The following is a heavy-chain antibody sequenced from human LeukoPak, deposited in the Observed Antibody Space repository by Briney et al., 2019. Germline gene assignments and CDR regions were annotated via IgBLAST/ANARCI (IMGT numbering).Heavy chain of an antibody. CDR2: ISSSGSYI. D-gene: IGHD3-3*01. V-gene: IGHV3-21*01. J-gene: IGHJ4*02. CDR1: GFTFSSYS. Sequence: GGSLRLSCAASGFTFSSYSMNWVRQAPGKGLEWVSSISSSGSYIYYADSVKGRFTISRDNAKNSLYLQMNSLRAEDTAVYYCASLLSGSTILDYWGQGTLVTVSS. CDR3: ASLLSGSTILDY.